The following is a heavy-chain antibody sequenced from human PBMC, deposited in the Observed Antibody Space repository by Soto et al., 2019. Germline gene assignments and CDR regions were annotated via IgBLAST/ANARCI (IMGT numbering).Heavy chain of an antibody. CDR2: ILNDGSNR. V-gene: IGHV3-33*01. CDR3: ARDDEYSGNGMDV. J-gene: IGHJ6*02. D-gene: IGHD3-10*01. Sequence: QVQLVESGGGVVQPGRSLRLSCAASEFTFSNYGMHWVRQAPGKGLEWVAVILNDGSNRYHEDSVKDRFTISRDNSKNTLYLPMNSLRAVDTAVYYCARDDEYSGNGMDVWGQGTTVTVS. CDR1: EFTFSNYG.